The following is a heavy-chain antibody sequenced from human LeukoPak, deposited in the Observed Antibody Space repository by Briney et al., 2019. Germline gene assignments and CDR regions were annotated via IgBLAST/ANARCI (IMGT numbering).Heavy chain of an antibody. CDR2: LNPQSGHT. CDR3: ARGPWFRSLVGYCADGVCYPGY. J-gene: IGHJ4*02. Sequence: ASVKVSCKASEYTFTGYYMHWVRQAAGQGLEWVGWLNPQSGHTGYTENFQGRVIMTMDSSTATVYMELRSLRFEDTAVYYCARGPWFRSLVGYCADGVCYPGYWGQGTLVTVSS. V-gene: IGHV1-8*02. D-gene: IGHD2-8*01. CDR1: EYTFTGYY.